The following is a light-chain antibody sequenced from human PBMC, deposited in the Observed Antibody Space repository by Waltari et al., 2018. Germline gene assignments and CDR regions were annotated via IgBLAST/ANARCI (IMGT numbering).Light chain of an antibody. CDR3: QVWDDVTDSGV. J-gene: IGLJ3*02. CDR1: NIGSKS. Sequence: YVLTQPPSVSVDPGKTARLTCGGDNIGSKSVNWYQQKPGQAPVLVMFYDSDRPSEIPERFSGSNSGNTATLTISWVETGDEADYHCQVWDDVTDSGVFGGGTKLTVL. CDR2: YDS. V-gene: IGLV3-21*04.